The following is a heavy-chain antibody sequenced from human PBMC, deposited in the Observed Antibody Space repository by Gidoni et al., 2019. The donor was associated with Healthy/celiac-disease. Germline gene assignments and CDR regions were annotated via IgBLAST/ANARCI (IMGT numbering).Heavy chain of an antibody. CDR2: IYYSGST. V-gene: IGHV4-39*01. Sequence: QLQLQESRPGLVTTSETLSLTCTVSGGSISSSCYYWGWNRQPPGKGLEWIGSIYYSGSTYYNPSLKSRVTISVDTSKNQFSLKLSAVTAADTAVYYCARLSDFWSDPYYFDYWGQGTLVTVSS. CDR3: ARLSDFWSDPYYFDY. D-gene: IGHD3-3*01. J-gene: IGHJ4*02. CDR1: GGSISSSCYY.